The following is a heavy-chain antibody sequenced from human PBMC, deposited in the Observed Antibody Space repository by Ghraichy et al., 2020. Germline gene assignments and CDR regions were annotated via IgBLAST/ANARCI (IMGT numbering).Heavy chain of an antibody. CDR1: GFTFDDYA. CDR3: AKDMMVGGSDFDLLH. J-gene: IGHJ4*02. V-gene: IGHV3-9*01. CDR2: ISWNGDNI. D-gene: IGHD3-9*01. Sequence: GGSLRLSCAASGFTFDDYAMHWVRQVPGKGLEWVSGISWNGDNIGYADSVKGRFTVSRDNAKNSLYLQMNSLRAEDTALYYCAKDMMVGGSDFDLLHCGQGTLVTASS.